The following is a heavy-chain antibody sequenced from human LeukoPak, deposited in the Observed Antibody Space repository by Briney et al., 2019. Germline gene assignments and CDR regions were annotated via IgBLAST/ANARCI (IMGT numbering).Heavy chain of an antibody. J-gene: IGHJ4*02. Sequence: PSETLSLTCTVSGGSISSYYWSWIRQPPGKGLEWIGYIYYSGSTNYNPSLKSRVTISVDTSKNQFSLKLSSVTAADTAVYYCARAPYPSVRFLEWLPPPYFDYWGQGTLVTVSS. CDR3: ARAPYPSVRFLEWLPPPYFDY. CDR2: IYYSGST. CDR1: GGSISSYY. D-gene: IGHD3-3*01. V-gene: IGHV4-59*01.